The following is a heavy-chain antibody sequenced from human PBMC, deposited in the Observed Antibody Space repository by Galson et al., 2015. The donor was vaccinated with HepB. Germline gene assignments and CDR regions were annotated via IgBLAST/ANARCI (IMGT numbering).Heavy chain of an antibody. CDR1: GGTFSSYA. J-gene: IGHJ4*02. CDR2: IIPIFGTA. V-gene: IGHV1-69*13. Sequence: SVKVSCKASGGTFSSYAISWVRQAPGQGLEWMGGIIPIFGTANYAQKFQGRVTITADESTSTAYMELSSLRSEDTAVYYCARVGALHDYSNDYWGQGTLVTVSS. D-gene: IGHD4-11*01. CDR3: ARVGALHDYSNDY.